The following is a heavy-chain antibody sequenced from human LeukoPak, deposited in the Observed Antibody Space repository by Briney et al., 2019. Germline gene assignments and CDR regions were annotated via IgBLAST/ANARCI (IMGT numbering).Heavy chain of an antibody. J-gene: IGHJ5*02. CDR1: GYTFTSYD. D-gene: IGHD6-19*01. CDR3: ARARSGWYKYWFDP. CDR2: MNPNSGNT. Sequence: ASVKVSCKASGYTFTSYDINWVRQATGQGLAWMGWMNPNSGNTGYAQKFQGRVTMTRNTSISTAYMELSSLRSEDTAVYYCARARSGWYKYWFDPWGQGTLVTVSS. V-gene: IGHV1-8*01.